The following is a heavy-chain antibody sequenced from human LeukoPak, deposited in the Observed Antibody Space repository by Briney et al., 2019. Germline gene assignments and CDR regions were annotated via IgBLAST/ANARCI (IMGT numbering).Heavy chain of an antibody. Sequence: SETLSLTCTVSGDSISSYSWSWVRQPPGKGLEWIGYLHYSGITNYNPSLKSRVTISVDTSKTQFSLKLTSVSAADTAVYYCARGVPYCSSTSCYFNYWGQGTLVTASS. V-gene: IGHV4-59*01. CDR3: ARGVPYCSSTSCYFNY. J-gene: IGHJ4*02. D-gene: IGHD2-2*01. CDR1: GDSISSYS. CDR2: LHYSGIT.